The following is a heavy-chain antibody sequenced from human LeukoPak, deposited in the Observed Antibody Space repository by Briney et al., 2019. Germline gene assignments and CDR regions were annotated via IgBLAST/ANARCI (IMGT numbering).Heavy chain of an antibody. CDR1: GYTFTGYY. V-gene: IGHV1-2*02. D-gene: IGHD6-19*01. CDR2: INPNSGGT. Sequence: ASVKVSCKASGYTFTGYYMHWVRQAPGQGLEWMGWINPNSGGTNHAQRFQGRVTMTRDTSISTAYMEVSRLRSDDTAVYYCAREGSGWYGNFDYWGQGTLVTVSS. J-gene: IGHJ4*02. CDR3: AREGSGWYGNFDY.